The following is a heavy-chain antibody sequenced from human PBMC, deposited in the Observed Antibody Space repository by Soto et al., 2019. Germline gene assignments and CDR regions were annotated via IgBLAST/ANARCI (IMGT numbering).Heavy chain of an antibody. CDR3: ARARRSVASGYYTHRFPYYYYYMDV. CDR2: IWYDGSNK. Sequence: QVQLVESGGGVVQPGRSLRLSCAASGFTFSSYGMHWVRQAPGKGLEWVAVIWYDGSNKYYADSVKGRFTISRDNSKNTLYLQMNSLRAEDTAVYYCARARRSVASGYYTHRFPYYYYYMDVWGKGTTVTVSS. D-gene: IGHD3-3*01. V-gene: IGHV3-33*01. CDR1: GFTFSSYG. J-gene: IGHJ6*03.